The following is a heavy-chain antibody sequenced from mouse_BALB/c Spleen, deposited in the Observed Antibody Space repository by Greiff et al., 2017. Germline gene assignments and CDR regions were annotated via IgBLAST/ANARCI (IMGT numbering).Heavy chain of an antibody. D-gene: IGHD2-4*01. Sequence: DVQLVESGGDLVKPGGSLKLSCAASGFTFSSYGMSWVRQTPDKRLEWVATISSGGSYTYYPDSVKGRFTISRDNAKNTLYLQMSSLKSEDTAMYYCARHPSTMITTYWYFDVWGAGTTVTVSS. J-gene: IGHJ1*01. CDR1: GFTFSSYG. CDR3: ARHPSTMITTYWYFDV. CDR2: ISSGGSYT. V-gene: IGHV5-6*01.